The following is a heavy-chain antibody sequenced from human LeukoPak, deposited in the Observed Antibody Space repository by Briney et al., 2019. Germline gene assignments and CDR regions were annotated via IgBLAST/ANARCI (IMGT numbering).Heavy chain of an antibody. J-gene: IGHJ4*02. CDR3: ARQGYGGNSQGAADY. CDR1: GYTFTSYG. V-gene: IGHV1-18*04. CDR2: ISAYNGNT. Sequence: ASVKVSCKASGYTFTSYGISWVRQAPGQGLEWMGWISAYNGNTNYAQKLQGRVTMTTDTSTSTAYMELRSLRSDDTAVYYCARQGYGGNSQGAADYWGQGTLVTVSS. D-gene: IGHD4-23*01.